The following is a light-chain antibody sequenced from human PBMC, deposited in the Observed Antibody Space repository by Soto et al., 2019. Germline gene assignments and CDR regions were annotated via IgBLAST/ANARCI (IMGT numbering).Light chain of an antibody. CDR2: EVS. J-gene: IGLJ1*01. Sequence: QSVLAQPSSVSGSPGQSITISCTGTSTDVGGYNYVSWYQHHSGKAPKLLIYEVSNRPSGVSDRFSGSKSVSTASLTISGLQAEDESDYYCGSYSSTDTPVVFGTGTKVTVL. CDR1: STDVGGYNY. V-gene: IGLV2-14*01. CDR3: GSYSSTDTPVV.